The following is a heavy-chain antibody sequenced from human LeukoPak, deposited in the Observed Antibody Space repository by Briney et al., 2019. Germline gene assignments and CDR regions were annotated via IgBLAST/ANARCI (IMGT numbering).Heavy chain of an antibody. J-gene: IGHJ4*02. V-gene: IGHV4-39*07. CDR2: IYYSGST. CDR1: GGSISSSSYY. Sequence: SETLSLTCTVSGGSISSSSYYWGWIRQPPGKGLEWIGSIYYSGSTYYNPSLKSRVTISVDTSKNQFSLKLSSVTAADTAVYYCAKRGNWGFFDYWGQGTLVTVSS. CDR3: AKRGNWGFFDY. D-gene: IGHD7-27*01.